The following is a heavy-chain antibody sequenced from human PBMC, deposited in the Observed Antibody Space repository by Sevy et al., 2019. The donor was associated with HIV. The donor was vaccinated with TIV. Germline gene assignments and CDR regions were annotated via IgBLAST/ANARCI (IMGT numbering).Heavy chain of an antibody. J-gene: IGHJ6*02. Sequence: GGSLRLSCEVSGFTFSSYEMNWVRQAPGKGLEWVSYISSSGNTTYYADSVKGRFTISRDNAKNSLYLQMKSLRAEDTAVYYCARDCSSTSCLWGLDVWGQGTTVTVSS. D-gene: IGHD2-2*01. V-gene: IGHV3-48*03. CDR3: ARDCSSTSCLWGLDV. CDR2: ISSSGNTT. CDR1: GFTFSSYE.